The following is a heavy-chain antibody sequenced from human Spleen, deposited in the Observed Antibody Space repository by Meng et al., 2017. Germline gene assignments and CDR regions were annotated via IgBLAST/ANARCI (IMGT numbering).Heavy chain of an antibody. CDR2: IIPIFGTA. CDR3: ARDRDDFWSGPPYYYYGNDV. V-gene: IGHV1-69*13. J-gene: IGHJ6*02. CDR1: GGTFSSYA. Sequence: SVKVSCKASGGTFSSYAISWVRQAPGQGLEWMGGIIPIFGTANYAQKFQGRVTITADESTSTAYVKLSSLRSEDTAVYYCARDRDDFWSGPPYYYYGNDVWGQGTTVTVSS. D-gene: IGHD3-3*01.